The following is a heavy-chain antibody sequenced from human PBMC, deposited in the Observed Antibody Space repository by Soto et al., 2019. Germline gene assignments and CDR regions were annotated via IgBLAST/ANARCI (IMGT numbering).Heavy chain of an antibody. Sequence: EVQLLESGGGLVQPGGSLRLSCAASGFTFSSYAMSWVRQAPGKGLEWVSAISGSGGSTYYADSVKGRFTISRDNSKNTLYLQMNGLRADDTAVYYCAKNSDTAMVTLYFQHWGQGTLVTVSS. CDR1: GFTFSSYA. V-gene: IGHV3-23*01. CDR2: ISGSGGST. D-gene: IGHD5-18*01. CDR3: AKNSDTAMVTLYFQH. J-gene: IGHJ1*01.